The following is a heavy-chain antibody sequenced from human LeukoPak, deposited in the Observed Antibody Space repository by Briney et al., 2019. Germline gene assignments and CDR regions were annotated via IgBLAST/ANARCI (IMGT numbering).Heavy chain of an antibody. J-gene: IGHJ4*02. CDR3: AKGAMITFGGVIAFDF. V-gene: IGHV3-23*01. CDR1: GFTFSSYW. CDR2: ISGSGGTT. Sequence: GGSLRLSCAASGFTFSSYWMSWVRQAPGKGLEWVSSISGSGGTTYYADSVKGRFTISRDSSKNTLYLQVNSLRAEDTAVYYCAKGAMITFGGVIAFDFWGQGTLVTVSS. D-gene: IGHD3-16*02.